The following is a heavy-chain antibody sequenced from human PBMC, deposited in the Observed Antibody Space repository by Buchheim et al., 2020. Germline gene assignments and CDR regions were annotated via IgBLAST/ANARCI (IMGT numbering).Heavy chain of an antibody. Sequence: QVQLQQWGAGLLKPSETLSLTCGVSGGSFSAHYSSWIRQSPGKGLEWIGEMSHRGSPKYNPSLKSRVTISLDTSKNKFSLELRSVTAADTAVYYCARGGLLVRYQDYMDVWGKGTT. V-gene: IGHV4-34*01. D-gene: IGHD2-2*01. CDR3: ARGGLLVRYQDYMDV. J-gene: IGHJ6*03. CDR2: MSHRGSP. CDR1: GGSFSAHY.